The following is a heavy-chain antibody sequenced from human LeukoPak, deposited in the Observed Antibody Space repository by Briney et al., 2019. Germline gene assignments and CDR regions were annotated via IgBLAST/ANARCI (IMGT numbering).Heavy chain of an antibody. CDR3: AREGGVGSNFDY. Sequence: GGSLRLSCAPSGFTFTSYNMNWIRQAPRKGLEWLSYIISSSGTYYADSVKGRFTISRDNAKNSLYLQMDSLRAEDTAVYYCAREGGVGSNFDYWGQGTLVTVSS. CDR1: GFTFTSYN. CDR2: IISSSGT. D-gene: IGHD3-3*01. V-gene: IGHV3-48*04. J-gene: IGHJ4*02.